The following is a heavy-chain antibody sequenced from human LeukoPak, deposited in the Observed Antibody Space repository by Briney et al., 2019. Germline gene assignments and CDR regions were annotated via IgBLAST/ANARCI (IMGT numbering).Heavy chain of an antibody. CDR1: GGSISSYY. CDR3: ARGYTSSWLLYYYYYMDV. CDR2: IYTSGST. J-gene: IGHJ6*03. V-gene: IGHV4-4*07. Sequence: PSETLSLTCTVSGGSISSYYWSWIRQPAGKGLEWIGRIYTSGSTNYNPSLKSRVTMSVDTSKNQFSLKLSSVTAADTAVYYCARGYTSSWLLYYYYYMDVWGKGTTVTVSS. D-gene: IGHD3-9*01.